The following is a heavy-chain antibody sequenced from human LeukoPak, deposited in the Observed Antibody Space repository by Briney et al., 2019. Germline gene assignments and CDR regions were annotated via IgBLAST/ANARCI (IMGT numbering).Heavy chain of an antibody. D-gene: IGHD6-25*01. CDR3: ARFAAGGSYYYYMDV. J-gene: IGHJ6*03. Sequence: GGSLRLSCAASGFTFSSYTMNWVRQPPGKGLEWVSNIGTSSTTIYYANSVKGRFTISRDNAKNSLYLQMNSLRADDTAVYYCARFAAGGSYYYYMDVWGKGTTVTVSS. CDR2: IGTSSTTI. CDR1: GFTFSSYT. V-gene: IGHV3-48*01.